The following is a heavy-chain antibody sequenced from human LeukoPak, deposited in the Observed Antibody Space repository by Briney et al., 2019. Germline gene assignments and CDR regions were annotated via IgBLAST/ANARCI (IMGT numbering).Heavy chain of an antibody. J-gene: IGHJ4*02. CDR1: GFTFDDYA. Sequence: GRSLRLSCAASGFTFDDYAMHWVRQAPGKGLEWVSGISWNSGSIGYADSVKGRFTISRDNAKNSLYLQMNSLRAEDTALYYCAKDRSEVVPALFAYWGQGTLVTVSS. CDR2: ISWNSGSI. V-gene: IGHV3-9*01. CDR3: AKDRSEVVPALFAY. D-gene: IGHD2-21*02.